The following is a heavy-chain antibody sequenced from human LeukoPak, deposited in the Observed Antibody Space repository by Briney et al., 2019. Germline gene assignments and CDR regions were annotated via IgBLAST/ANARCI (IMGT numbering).Heavy chain of an antibody. CDR2: INHSGST. CDR3: ARSYCITMVRGNKAFDI. V-gene: IGHV4-34*01. CDR1: GGSFSGYY. Sequence: SETLSLTCAVYGGSFSGYYWSWIRQPPGKGLEWIGEINHSGSTNYNPSLKSRVTISVDTSKNQFSLKLSSVTAADTAVYYCARSYCITMVRGNKAFDIWGQGTMVTVSS. D-gene: IGHD3-10*01. J-gene: IGHJ3*02.